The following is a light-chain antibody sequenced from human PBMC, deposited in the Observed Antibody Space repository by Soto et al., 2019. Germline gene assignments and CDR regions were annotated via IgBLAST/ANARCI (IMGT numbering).Light chain of an antibody. V-gene: IGLV1-51*01. CDR1: SSNIGNNY. CDR2: DDT. Sequence: QSVLTQPPSVSEAPGQKVTISCSGSSSNIGNNYVSWYQQLPGTAPRLLIYDDTTRPSGIPDRFSGSKSGTSATLGITGLQTGDEADYYCGTWDNSLSAGVFGGGTKLTVL. CDR3: GTWDNSLSAGV. J-gene: IGLJ2*01.